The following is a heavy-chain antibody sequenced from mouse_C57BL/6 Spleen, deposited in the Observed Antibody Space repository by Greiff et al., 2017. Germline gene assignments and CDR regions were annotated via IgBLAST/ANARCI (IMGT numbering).Heavy chain of an antibody. CDR3: ARKWNYDYGYFDY. Sequence: QVQLQQSGPELVKPGASVKISCKASGYAFSSSWMNWVKQRPGQGLEWIGRIYPGDGDTNYNGTFKGKATLTADKSSSTAYMQLSILTSEYSAVYFCARKWNYDYGYFDYWGQGTTLTVSS. V-gene: IGHV1-82*01. J-gene: IGHJ2*01. CDR1: GYAFSSSW. D-gene: IGHD2-4*01. CDR2: IYPGDGDT.